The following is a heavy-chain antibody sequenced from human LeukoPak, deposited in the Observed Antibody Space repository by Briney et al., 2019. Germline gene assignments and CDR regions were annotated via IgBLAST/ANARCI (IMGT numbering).Heavy chain of an antibody. CDR1: GGSISSGDYY. Sequence: SQTLSLTCTVSGGSISSGDYYWRWIRQPPGKGLEWIAYIYYSGSTYYNPSLKSRVTISVDTSKNQFSLKLSSVTAADTAVYYCARAFITIFGVVTYYFDYWGQGTLVTVSS. CDR2: IYYSGST. CDR3: ARAFITIFGVVTYYFDY. V-gene: IGHV4-30-4*01. J-gene: IGHJ4*02. D-gene: IGHD3-3*01.